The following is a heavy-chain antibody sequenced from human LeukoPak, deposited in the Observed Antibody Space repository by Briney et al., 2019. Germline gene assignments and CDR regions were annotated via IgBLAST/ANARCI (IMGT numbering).Heavy chain of an antibody. CDR3: ARGVGQHY. V-gene: IGHV3-66*01. D-gene: IGHD2-2*01. J-gene: IGHJ4*02. CDR1: GFSFSSYS. Sequence: GGSLRLSCAASGFSFSSYSMNWVRQAPGKGLEWVSVIYSGGSTYYADSVKGRFTISRDNSKNTLYLQVNSLRAEDTAVYYCARGVGQHYWGQGTLVTVSS. CDR2: IYSGGST.